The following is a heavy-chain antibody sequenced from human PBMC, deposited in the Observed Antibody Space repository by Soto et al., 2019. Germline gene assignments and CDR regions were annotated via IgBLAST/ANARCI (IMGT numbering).Heavy chain of an antibody. CDR1: GFTFDAYQ. D-gene: IGHD3-16*02. V-gene: IGHV3-48*03. J-gene: IGHJ4*02. CDR2: IRNDGGTT. Sequence: EIHLLESGGGLVQPGGSLRLSCAASGFTFDAYQMSWVRQAPGKGLEWLSYIRNDGGTTYDADSVKGRFTVSRDNAKNSIYLQMKSLRVEDTGVYYCTRRYCYNNGCLIDYWGQGTLVTVSS. CDR3: TRRYCYNNGCLIDY.